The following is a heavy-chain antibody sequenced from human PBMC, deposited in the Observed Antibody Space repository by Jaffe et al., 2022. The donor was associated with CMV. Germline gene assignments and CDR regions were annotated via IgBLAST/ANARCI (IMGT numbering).Heavy chain of an antibody. CDR1: GGSVSSGSYY. CDR2: IYYSGST. D-gene: IGHD5-12*01. Sequence: QVQLQESGPGLVKPSETLSLTCTVSGGSVSSGSYYWSWIRQPPGKGLEWIGYIYYSGSTNYNPSLKSRVTISVDTSKNQFSLKLSSVTAADTAVYYCARVGCGMATIRGSCYYYYGMDVWGQGTTVTVSS. CDR3: ARVGCGMATIRGSCYYYYGMDV. J-gene: IGHJ6*02. V-gene: IGHV4-61*01.